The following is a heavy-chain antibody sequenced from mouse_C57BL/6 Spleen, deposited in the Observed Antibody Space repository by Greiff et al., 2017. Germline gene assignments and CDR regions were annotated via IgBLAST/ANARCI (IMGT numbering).Heavy chain of an antibody. CDR1: GYTFTSYW. D-gene: IGHD2-4*01. Sequence: QVQLQQPGAELVKPGASVKLSCKASGYTFTSYWMHWVKQRPGQGLEWIGMIHPNSGSTNYNEKFKSKATLTVDKSSSTAYMQLSSLTSEDSAVYYCARLGGYDYDPADWGQGTLVTVSA. CDR2: IHPNSGST. CDR3: ARLGGYDYDPAD. J-gene: IGHJ3*01. V-gene: IGHV1-64*01.